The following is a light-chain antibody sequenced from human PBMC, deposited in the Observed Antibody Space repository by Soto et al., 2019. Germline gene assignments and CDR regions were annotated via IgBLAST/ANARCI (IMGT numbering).Light chain of an antibody. V-gene: IGKV3-20*01. Sequence: EIVLTQSPATLSLSPGERATLSCRASQSVSRYLAWYQQKPGQAPRLLIYGASSRATGIPDRFSGSGSGTDFTLTISRLEPEDFAVYYCQQYGSSPPWTFGQGTKVDI. CDR1: QSVSRY. J-gene: IGKJ1*01. CDR2: GAS. CDR3: QQYGSSPPWT.